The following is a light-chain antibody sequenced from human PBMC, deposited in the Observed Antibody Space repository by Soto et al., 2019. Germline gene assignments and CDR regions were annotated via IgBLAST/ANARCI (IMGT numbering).Light chain of an antibody. CDR3: ISYTSSSIVV. J-gene: IGLJ2*01. CDR1: SSDVGGYNY. Sequence: QSVLTQPASVSGSPGQSITISCTGTSSDVGGYNYVSWYQQHPGKAPKLMIYDVSNRPSGVSNRFSGSKSANTASLTISGLHADDEAYYYCISYTSSSIVVFGGGTKLTVL. CDR2: DVS. V-gene: IGLV2-14*01.